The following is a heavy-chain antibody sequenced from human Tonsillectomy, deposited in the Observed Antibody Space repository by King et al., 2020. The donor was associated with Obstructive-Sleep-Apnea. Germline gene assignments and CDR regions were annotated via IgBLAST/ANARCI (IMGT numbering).Heavy chain of an antibody. Sequence: QLVQSGSELKNPGASVKVSCQASGYTFTNYAISWVRQAPGQGLEWMGWINTNTGNPTYAQGFTGRFVFSLDTSVSTAYLQISSPKAEDTAVYYCARMGAHSKNGSGGSYLVSDRLDVWGPGTTVTVSS. CDR1: GYTFTNYA. CDR3: ARMGAHSKNGSGGSYLVSDRLDV. D-gene: IGHD3-10*01. V-gene: IGHV7-4-1*02. J-gene: IGHJ6*02. CDR2: INTNTGNP.